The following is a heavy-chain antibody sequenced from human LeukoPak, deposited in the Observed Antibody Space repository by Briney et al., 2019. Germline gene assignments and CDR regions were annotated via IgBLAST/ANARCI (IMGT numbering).Heavy chain of an antibody. CDR3: ARDYCSSTSCYSFLNWFDP. J-gene: IGHJ5*02. CDR2: INPSDGTT. Sequence: ASVKVSCKASGYIFTNYYMHWVRQAPGQWLEWMGMINPSDGTTIYAQKFQGRVAITTDESTSTAYMELSSLRSEDTAVYYCARDYCSSTSCYSFLNWFDPWGQGALVTVSS. D-gene: IGHD2-2*01. CDR1: GYIFTNYY. V-gene: IGHV1-46*01.